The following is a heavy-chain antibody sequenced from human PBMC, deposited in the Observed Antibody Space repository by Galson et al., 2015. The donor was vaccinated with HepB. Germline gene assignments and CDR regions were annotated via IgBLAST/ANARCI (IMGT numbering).Heavy chain of an antibody. CDR1: GYTFTSYA. CDR3: ARDSLHYGDYELDAFDI. CDR2: INTNTGNP. Sequence: SVKVSCKASGYTFTSYAMNWVRQAPGQGLEWMGWINTNTGNPTYAQGFTGRFVFSLDTSVSTAYLQISSLKAEDTAVYYCARDSLHYGDYELDAFDIWGQGTMVTVSS. D-gene: IGHD4-17*01. J-gene: IGHJ3*02. V-gene: IGHV7-4-1*02.